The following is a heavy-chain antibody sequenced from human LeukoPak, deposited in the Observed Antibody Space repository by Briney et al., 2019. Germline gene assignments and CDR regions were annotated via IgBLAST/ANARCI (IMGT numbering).Heavy chain of an antibody. CDR3: ARGPTYYDFWSGPKYYMDV. J-gene: IGHJ6*03. V-gene: IGHV4-34*01. CDR2: INHSGST. Sequence: SETLSLXCAVYGGSFSGYYWSWIRQPPGKGLEWIGEINHSGSTNYNPSLKSRVTISVDTSKNQFSLKLSSVTAADTAVYYCARGPTYYDFWSGPKYYMDVWGKGTTVTVSS. D-gene: IGHD3-3*01. CDR1: GGSFSGYY.